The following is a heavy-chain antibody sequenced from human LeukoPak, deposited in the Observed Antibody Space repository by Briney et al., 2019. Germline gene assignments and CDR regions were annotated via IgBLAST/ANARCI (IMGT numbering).Heavy chain of an antibody. V-gene: IGHV3-30*04. CDR2: ISYDGTNT. J-gene: IGHJ4*02. CDR3: ARDPSYESSGYYLIDY. Sequence: GGSLRLSCAASGFTFSSHSIHWVRQAPGKGLEWVAVISYDGTNTYYADSMRGRFTISRDNSKNTLYLQMTSLRVEDTAVYYCARDPSYESSGYYLIDYWGRGTLVSVSS. D-gene: IGHD3-22*01. CDR1: GFTFSSHS.